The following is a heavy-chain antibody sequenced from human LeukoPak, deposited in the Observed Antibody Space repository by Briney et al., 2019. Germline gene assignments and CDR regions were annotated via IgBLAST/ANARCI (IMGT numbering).Heavy chain of an antibody. J-gene: IGHJ4*02. CDR2: IAPRSGAT. V-gene: IGHV1-2*02. CDR1: GYTFSGNC. D-gene: IGHD3-10*01. CDR3: ARDGSVESGHYYFDF. Sequence: ASVKVSCKASGYTFSGNCIHWVRQAPGQGLEWVGWIAPRSGATTYAQKFQDRVTMTRDTSIRTAYLELASLRSDDTAMYYCARDGSVESGHYYFDFWGQGTLVTVSS.